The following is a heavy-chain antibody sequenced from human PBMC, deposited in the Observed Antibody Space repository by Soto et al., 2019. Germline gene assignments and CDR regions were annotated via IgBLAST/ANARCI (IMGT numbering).Heavy chain of an antibody. CDR3: ARVASIAAFY. Sequence: EVQLVESGGGLVQPGGSLRLSCIASGFTFSNYWMSWVRQAPGKGLEWVANIKQDGIVKYYVDSVKGRFTISRDNAKNSLYLQMNSLRAEDTAVYYCARVASIAAFYWGQGTLVIVSS. CDR2: IKQDGIVK. CDR1: GFTFSNYW. D-gene: IGHD6-6*01. V-gene: IGHV3-7*05. J-gene: IGHJ4*02.